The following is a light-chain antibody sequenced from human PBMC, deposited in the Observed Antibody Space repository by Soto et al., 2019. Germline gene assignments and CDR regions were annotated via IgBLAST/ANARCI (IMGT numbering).Light chain of an antibody. CDR3: QQYGSSPYT. V-gene: IGKV3-20*01. Sequence: EIVLTQSPGTLSLSPGARATLSCRASQSVSSSYLAWYQQKPGQAPRLLIYGASSRATGLPDRFIGSGSGTDFTLTISRLETEDFAVYYCQQYGSSPYTFGQGTKLEIK. CDR2: GAS. J-gene: IGKJ2*01. CDR1: QSVSSSY.